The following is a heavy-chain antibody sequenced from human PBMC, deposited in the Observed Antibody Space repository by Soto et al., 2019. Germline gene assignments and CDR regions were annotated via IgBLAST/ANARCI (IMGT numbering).Heavy chain of an antibody. Sequence: SVKVSCKASGFTFTSSAVQWVRQARGQRLEWIGWIVVGSGNTNYAQKFQERVTITRDMSTSTAYMELSSLRSEDTAVYYCAADPKSHVIAAAGPYYYSGMDVWGQGTTVTVSS. CDR2: IVVGSGNT. CDR3: AADPKSHVIAAAGPYYYSGMDV. CDR1: GFTFTSSA. J-gene: IGHJ6*02. D-gene: IGHD6-13*01. V-gene: IGHV1-58*01.